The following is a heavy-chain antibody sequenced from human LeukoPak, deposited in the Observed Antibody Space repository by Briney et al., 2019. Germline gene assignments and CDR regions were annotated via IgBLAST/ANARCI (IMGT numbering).Heavy chain of an antibody. CDR1: GFIFSNYW. J-gene: IGHJ4*02. V-gene: IGHV3-7*01. Sequence: GGSLRLSCAASGFIFSNYWMTWVRQAPGKGLEWVANIKQDGSEIYYVDSVKGRFTISRDNAKNSLYLQMNSLRDEDTAVYYCARDDRIAVAIPFDYWGQGTLVTVSS. D-gene: IGHD6-19*01. CDR3: ARDDRIAVAIPFDY. CDR2: IKQDGSEI.